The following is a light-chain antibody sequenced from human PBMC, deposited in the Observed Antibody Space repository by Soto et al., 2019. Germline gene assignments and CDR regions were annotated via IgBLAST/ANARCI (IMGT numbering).Light chain of an antibody. CDR2: GAS. J-gene: IGKJ3*01. CDR1: QSVSSSY. CDR3: QQYGSSPLYS. Sequence: EMVLTQSPGTLSLSPGERATLSCRASQSVSSSYLAWYQQKPGQAPRLLIDGASSRATGIPDRFSGSGSGTDFTLTISGLQPEDVAVYYCQQYGSSPLYSFGPGTKVDIK. V-gene: IGKV3-20*01.